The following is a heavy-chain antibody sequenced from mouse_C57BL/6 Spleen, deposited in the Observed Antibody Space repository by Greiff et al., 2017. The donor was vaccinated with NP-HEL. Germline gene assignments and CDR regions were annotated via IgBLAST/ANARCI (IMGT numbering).Heavy chain of an antibody. J-gene: IGHJ4*01. V-gene: IGHV1-64*01. CDR2: IHPNSGST. D-gene: IGHD2-3*01. CDR1: GYTFTSYW. Sequence: QVQLQQSGAELVKPGASVKLSCKASGYTFTSYWMHWVKQRPGQGLEWIGMIHPNSGSTNYNEKFKSKATLTVDKSSSTAYMQLSSLTSEDSAVYYCARLDDGYWDAMDYWGQGTSVTVSS. CDR3: ARLDDGYWDAMDY.